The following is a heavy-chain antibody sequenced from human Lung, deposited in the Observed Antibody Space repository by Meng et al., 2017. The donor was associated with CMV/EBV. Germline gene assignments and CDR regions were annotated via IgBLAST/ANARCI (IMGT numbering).Heavy chain of an antibody. CDR2: ISSSSSYI. D-gene: IGHD3-22*01. CDR3: ARDLAPQSDYYDSSGYYYLPKGFDY. J-gene: IGHJ4*02. V-gene: IGHV3-21*01. Sequence: WVRQATGKGLEWLSSISSSSSYIYHADSMKGRFPVSRDNDKNSVYLQMNSLRAEDTAVYYCARDLAPQSDYYDSSGYYYLPKGFDYWGQGTLVTVSS.